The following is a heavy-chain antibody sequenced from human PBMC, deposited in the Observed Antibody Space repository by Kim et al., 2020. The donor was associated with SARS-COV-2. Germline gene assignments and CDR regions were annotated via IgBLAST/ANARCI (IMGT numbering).Heavy chain of an antibody. CDR3: ARDYGDYARLFDY. J-gene: IGHJ4*02. D-gene: IGHD4-17*01. Sequence: ASVKVSCKASGYTFTSYYLHWVRQAPGQGLEWMGMINPVGGRASYAQKFQGRVSMIRDTSTSTAYMELSSLRSVDTAVYYCARDYGDYARLFDYLGQGTL. CDR1: GYTFTSYY. V-gene: IGHV1-46*01. CDR2: INPVGGRA.